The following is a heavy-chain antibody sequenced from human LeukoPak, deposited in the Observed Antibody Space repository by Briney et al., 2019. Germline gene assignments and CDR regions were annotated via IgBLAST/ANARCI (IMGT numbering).Heavy chain of an antibody. D-gene: IGHD3-10*01. CDR1: GGSFSGYY. J-gene: IGHJ4*02. Sequence: PSETLSLTCAVYGGSFSGYYWSWIRQPPGKGLEWIGEINHSGSTNYNPSLKSRVTISVDTSKNQFSLKLSSVTAADTAVYYCARGWRYYGSGSYYNPYHWNFDYWGQGTLVTVSS. CDR2: INHSGST. CDR3: ARGWRYYGSGSYYNPYHWNFDY. V-gene: IGHV4-34*01.